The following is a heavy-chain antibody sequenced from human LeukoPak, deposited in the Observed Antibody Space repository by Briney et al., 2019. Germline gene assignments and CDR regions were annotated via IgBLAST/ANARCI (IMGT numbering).Heavy chain of an antibody. Sequence: ASVKVSCKTSGYTFTGYYMHWVRQAPGQGLEWMGWINPNTGGTNYAQKFQGRVTMTSDTSISTAYMELSSLKSDDTAMYYCARAPMIVVVFSPRLDFWGQGTLVTVSS. J-gene: IGHJ4*02. CDR1: GYTFTGYY. CDR3: ARAPMIVVVFSPRLDF. CDR2: INPNTGGT. V-gene: IGHV1-2*02. D-gene: IGHD3-22*01.